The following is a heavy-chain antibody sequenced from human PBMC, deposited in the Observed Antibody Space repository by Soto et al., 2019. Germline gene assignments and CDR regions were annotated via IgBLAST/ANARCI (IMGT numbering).Heavy chain of an antibody. Sequence: WASVKVSCKASGYTFTSYGISWVRQAPGQGLEWMGWISGYTGNTKYAQKLQGRVTMTTDTSTSTAYMELRSLRSDDTAVYYCASYQLLTYYYYAMDVWGQGTTVTVSS. D-gene: IGHD2-2*01. CDR2: ISGYTGNT. CDR1: GYTFTSYG. J-gene: IGHJ6*02. V-gene: IGHV1-18*04. CDR3: ASYQLLTYYYYAMDV.